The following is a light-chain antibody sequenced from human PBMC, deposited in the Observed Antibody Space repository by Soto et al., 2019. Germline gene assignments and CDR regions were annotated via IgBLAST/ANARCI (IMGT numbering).Light chain of an antibody. V-gene: IGKV3-20*01. CDR3: QQYVSIPLT. CDR1: QSVGTY. J-gene: IGKJ4*01. Sequence: EAVLTQSPGTLSLSPGERATLSCRASQSVGTYLAWYQQKPGQAPRLLMYGASSRATGIPDRFSGSGSGTDFTLTISRLEPEDLAVYYCQQYVSIPLTFGGGTKVDIK. CDR2: GAS.